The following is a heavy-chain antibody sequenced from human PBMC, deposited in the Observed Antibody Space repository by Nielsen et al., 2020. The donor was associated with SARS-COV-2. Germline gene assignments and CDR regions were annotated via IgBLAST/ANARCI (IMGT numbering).Heavy chain of an antibody. D-gene: IGHD2-15*01. CDR1: GFTFDDYA. CDR3: AKACSGGSCLYFDY. CDR2: ISWNSGSI. Sequence: GGSLRLSCAASGFTFDDYAMHWVRQAPGKGLEWVSGISWNSGSIGYADSVKGRFTISRDNAKNSLYLQMNSLRAEDTALYYCAKACSGGSCLYFDYWGQGTLVTVSS. V-gene: IGHV3-9*01. J-gene: IGHJ4*02.